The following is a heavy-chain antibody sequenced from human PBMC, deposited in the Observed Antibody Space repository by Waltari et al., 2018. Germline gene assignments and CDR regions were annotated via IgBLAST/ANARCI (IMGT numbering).Heavy chain of an antibody. CDR3: ARRLGYDAFDI. J-gene: IGHJ3*02. CDR1: GYSITSGYY. CDR2: IYHSGST. V-gene: IGHV4-38-2*02. Sequence: QVQLQESGPGLVKSSETLSLTCTVSGYSITSGYYWCWIRQPPGKGLEWIGSIYHSGSTYYNPSLKSRLTISVDTSKNQFSLKLSSVTASDTAVYFCARRLGYDAFDIWGQGSMVTVSS. D-gene: IGHD5-18*01.